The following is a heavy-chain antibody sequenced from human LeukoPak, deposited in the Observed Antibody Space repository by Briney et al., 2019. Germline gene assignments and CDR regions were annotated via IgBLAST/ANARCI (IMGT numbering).Heavy chain of an antibody. V-gene: IGHV3-49*04. J-gene: IGHJ6*02. Sequence: PGGSLRLSCTASGFTFGDHAMRWVRQAPGKGVEWGGFIRSKTYGGTTEYAASVKGRFTMSRDHSKSIAYLQMNSLKTEDTAAYYCTRGTIQLWLYDGMDIWGQGTTVTVSS. CDR2: IRSKTYGGTT. D-gene: IGHD5-18*01. CDR1: GFTFGDHA. CDR3: TRGTIQLWLYDGMDI.